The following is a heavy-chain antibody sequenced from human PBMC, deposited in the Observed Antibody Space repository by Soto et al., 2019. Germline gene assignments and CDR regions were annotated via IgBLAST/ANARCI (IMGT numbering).Heavy chain of an antibody. V-gene: IGHV3-7*03. CDR1: HFSFSTSW. D-gene: IGHD3-10*01. J-gene: IGHJ4*02. CDR3: TRVSRGHWVDY. Sequence: PGGYLRLSCAASHFSFSTSWMNWIRQAPGKGLEWVANINPDGSAKYYVDSLKGRFTISRDNAKNSLDLQMNSLRAEDTAVYFCTRVSRGHWVDYSGQGALVTVSS. CDR2: INPDGSAK.